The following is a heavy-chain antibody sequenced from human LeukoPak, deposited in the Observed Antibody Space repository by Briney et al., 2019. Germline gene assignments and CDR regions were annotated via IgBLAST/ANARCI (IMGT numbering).Heavy chain of an antibody. J-gene: IGHJ4*02. CDR3: ARTRRIAAAGDYDY. V-gene: IGHV3-11*01. D-gene: IGHD6-13*01. Sequence: GGSLRLSCAASGFTFSDYYMSWIRQAPGKGLGWGSYISSSGSTIYYADSVKGRFTISRDNAKNSLYLQMNSLRAEDTAVYYCARTRRIAAAGDYDYWGQGTLVTVSS. CDR2: ISSSGSTI. CDR1: GFTFSDYY.